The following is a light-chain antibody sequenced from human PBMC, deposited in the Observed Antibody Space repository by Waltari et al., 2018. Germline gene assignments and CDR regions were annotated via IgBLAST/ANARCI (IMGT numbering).Light chain of an antibody. CDR3: QAWESTTVI. CDR1: PLQNKY. J-gene: IGLJ2*01. V-gene: IGLV3-1*01. Sequence: SSELTQPPSVSVSPGQTATITCSGDPLQNKYVCWYQQKPGQSPILIIYEDTKRASGIPERFSCSNSGNTATLTISGTQALDEADYFCQAWESTTVIFGGGTKLTVL. CDR2: EDT.